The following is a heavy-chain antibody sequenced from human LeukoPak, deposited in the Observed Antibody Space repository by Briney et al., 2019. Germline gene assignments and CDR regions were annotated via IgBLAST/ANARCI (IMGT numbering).Heavy chain of an antibody. J-gene: IGHJ4*02. CDR1: GGSFSGYY. CDR3: ARGPSWHSTTDY. V-gene: IGHV4-34*01. CDR2: INHSGST. D-gene: IGHD2-2*01. Sequence: SETLSLTCAVYGGSFSGYYWSWIRQPPGKGLEWIGEINHSGSTNYNPSLKSRVTISVDTSKNQFSLKLSSVTAADTAVYYCARGPSWHSTTDYWGQGTLVPVSS.